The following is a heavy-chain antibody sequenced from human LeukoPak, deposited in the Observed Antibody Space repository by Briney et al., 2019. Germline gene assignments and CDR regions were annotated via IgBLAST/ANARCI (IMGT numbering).Heavy chain of an antibody. V-gene: IGHV3-30-3*01. CDR1: GFTFSSYA. D-gene: IGHD1-26*01. CDR2: ISYDGSNK. J-gene: IGHJ4*02. CDR3: ARDRIVGALTFDY. Sequence: GRSLRLSCAASGFTFSSYAMHWVRQAPGKGLEWVAVISYDGSNKYCADSVKGRFTISRDNAKNSLYLQMNSLRAEDTAVYYCARDRIVGALTFDYWGQGTLVTVSS.